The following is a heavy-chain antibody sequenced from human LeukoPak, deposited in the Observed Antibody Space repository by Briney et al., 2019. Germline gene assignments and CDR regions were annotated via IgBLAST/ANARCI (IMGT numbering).Heavy chain of an antibody. CDR3: ARDVGYGGNSGFSY. CDR2: IIPIFGTA. CDR1: GGTFSSYA. D-gene: IGHD4-23*01. J-gene: IGHJ4*02. V-gene: IGHV1-69*13. Sequence: SVKVSCKASGGTFSSYAISWVRQAPGQGLEWMGGIIPIFGTANYAQKFQGRVTITADESTSTAYMELSSLRSEDTAVYYCARDVGYGGNSGFSYWGQGTLVTVSS.